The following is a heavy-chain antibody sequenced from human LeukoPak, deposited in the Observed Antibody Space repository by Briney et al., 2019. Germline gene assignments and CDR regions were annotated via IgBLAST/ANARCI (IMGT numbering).Heavy chain of an antibody. CDR2: ISSSSSYI. Sequence: GGSLRLSCAASGFTFSSYSMNWVRQAPGKGLEWVSSISSSSSYIYYADSVKGRFTISRDNAKNSLYLQMNSLRAEDTAVYYCARAPAGYCRSTSCRTDYYYGMDVWGKGTTVTVSS. CDR1: GFTFSSYS. D-gene: IGHD2-2*01. J-gene: IGHJ6*04. CDR3: ARAPAGYCRSTSCRTDYYYGMDV. V-gene: IGHV3-21*01.